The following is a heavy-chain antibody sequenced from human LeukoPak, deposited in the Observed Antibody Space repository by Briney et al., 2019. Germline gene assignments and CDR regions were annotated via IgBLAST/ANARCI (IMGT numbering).Heavy chain of an antibody. CDR3: ARDRTMVRGVGGYYGMDV. Sequence: GGSLRLSCAASGFTVSSNYMSWVRQAPGKGLEWISVIYSGGSTYYADSVKGRFTISRDNSKNTLYLQMNSLRAEDTAVYYCARDRTMVRGVGGYYGMDVWGQGTTVTVSS. D-gene: IGHD3-10*01. CDR2: IYSGGST. V-gene: IGHV3-53*01. CDR1: GFTVSSNY. J-gene: IGHJ6*02.